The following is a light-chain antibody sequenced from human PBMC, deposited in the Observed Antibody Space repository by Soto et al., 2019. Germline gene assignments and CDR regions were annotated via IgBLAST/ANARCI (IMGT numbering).Light chain of an antibody. CDR1: QDIKNY. V-gene: IGKV1-33*01. CDR2: DAS. J-gene: IGKJ4*01. Sequence: DIQMTQSPSSLSASVGDRVTITCQASQDIKNYLNWYQLKPGKAPKLLIYDASNLETGDPSRFSGSGSGTDFTFTISSLQPEDIATYFCQQYDSLPLSFGGGTKVEI. CDR3: QQYDSLPLS.